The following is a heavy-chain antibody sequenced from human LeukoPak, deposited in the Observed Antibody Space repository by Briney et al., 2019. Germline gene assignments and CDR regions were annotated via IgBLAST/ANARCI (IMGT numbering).Heavy chain of an antibody. J-gene: IGHJ4*02. Sequence: PSETLSLTCTVSGGSISNYYWSWIRQPAGKGLEWIGRLSTSGSTNYNPSLQSRVTMSVDTSKNQFSLELSSVTAADTAVYYCAREGTYPFDYWGPGTLVTVSS. CDR3: AREGTYPFDY. CDR2: LSTSGST. CDR1: GGSISNYY. V-gene: IGHV4-4*07.